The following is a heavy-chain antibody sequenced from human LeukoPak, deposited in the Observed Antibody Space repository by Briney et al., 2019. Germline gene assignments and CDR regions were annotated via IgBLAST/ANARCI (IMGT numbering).Heavy chain of an antibody. V-gene: IGHV3-23*01. CDR1: GFTFRSHD. Sequence: QPGGSLRLSCAASGFTFRSHDMSWVRQAPGKGLEWVSGISASGGSTFYADSVKGRFTISRDNSKNTLYLQMNGLRVEDTAVYYCVREGPRGPAFDIWGQGTMVTISS. CDR2: ISASGGST. J-gene: IGHJ3*02. CDR3: VREGPRGPAFDI.